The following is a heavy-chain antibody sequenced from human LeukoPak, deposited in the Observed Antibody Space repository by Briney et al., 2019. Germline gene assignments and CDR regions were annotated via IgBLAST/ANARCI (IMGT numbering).Heavy chain of an antibody. Sequence: PSETLSLTCTVSGGSISSYYWSWIRQPPGKGLEWIGYIYYSGSTNYNPSLKSRVTISVDTSKNQFSLKLSSVTAADTAVYYCARDLIVHPSYYDSSGYDAFDIWGQGTMVTVSS. J-gene: IGHJ3*02. D-gene: IGHD3-22*01. CDR1: GGSISSYY. CDR2: IYYSGST. CDR3: ARDLIVHPSYYDSSGYDAFDI. V-gene: IGHV4-59*01.